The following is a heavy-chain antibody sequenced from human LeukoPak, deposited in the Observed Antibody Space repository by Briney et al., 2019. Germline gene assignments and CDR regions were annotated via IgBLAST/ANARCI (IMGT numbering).Heavy chain of an antibody. CDR3: ARDNGVGATTVWFDP. V-gene: IGHV1-2*06. D-gene: IGHD1-26*01. Sequence: ASVKVSRKASGYTFTGHYMHWVRQVPGQGLEWMGRIDPKSGDTNYAQKFQGRVTLTRDTSISTAYMELNRLRSDDTAVYYCARDNGVGATTVWFDPWGQGSLVTVSS. CDR1: GYTFTGHY. J-gene: IGHJ5*02. CDR2: IDPKSGDT.